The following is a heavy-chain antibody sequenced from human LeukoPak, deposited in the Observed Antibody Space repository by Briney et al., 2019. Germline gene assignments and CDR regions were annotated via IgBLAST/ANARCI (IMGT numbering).Heavy chain of an antibody. J-gene: IGHJ4*02. CDR2: IRSKAYGGTT. V-gene: IGHV3-49*04. CDR3: TRVRYYDSSGEYYFDY. CDR1: GLTFGDYA. D-gene: IGHD3-22*01. Sequence: PGGSLRLSCTASGLTFGDYAMSWVRQAPGKGLEWVGFIRSKAYGGTTEYAASVKGRFTISRDDSKSFAYLQMNSLKTEDTAVYYCTRVRYYDSSGEYYFDYWGQGTLVTVSS.